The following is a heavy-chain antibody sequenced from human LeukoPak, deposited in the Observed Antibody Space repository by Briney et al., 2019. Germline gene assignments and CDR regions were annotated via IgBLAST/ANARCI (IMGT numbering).Heavy chain of an antibody. J-gene: IGHJ2*01. CDR3: ARAGVTNQLGETYWYFDL. D-gene: IGHD1-1*01. CDR1: GFIFSDYT. Sequence: GGSLRLSCVASGFIFSDYTFNWVRQAPGKGLEWVAKIEKDGSATYYVDSMKGRFTVSRDNAANSLYLQMSNLGVEDTAVYSCARAGVTNQLGETYWYFDLWGRGTLVTVSS. CDR2: IEKDGSAT. V-gene: IGHV3-7*01.